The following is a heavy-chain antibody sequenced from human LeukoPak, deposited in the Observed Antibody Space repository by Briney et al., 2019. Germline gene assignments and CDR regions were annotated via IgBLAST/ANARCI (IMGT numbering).Heavy chain of an antibody. CDR2: VSDDGSTT. J-gene: IGHJ4*02. V-gene: IGHV3-74*03. Sequence: PGGSLRLSCAASGFTFSSFWMHWVRQAPGKGLVWVSRVSDDGSTTTYADSVKGRFTISRDNAKNTLYLQMNSLRPEDTAVYYCAKGGGAYYSDSSTYSAPFEHWGQGTLVTVSS. CDR1: GFTFSSFW. D-gene: IGHD3-22*01. CDR3: AKGGGAYYSDSSTYSAPFEH.